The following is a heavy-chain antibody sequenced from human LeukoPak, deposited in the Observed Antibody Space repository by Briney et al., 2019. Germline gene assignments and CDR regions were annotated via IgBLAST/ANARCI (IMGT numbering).Heavy chain of an antibody. D-gene: IGHD6-19*01. V-gene: IGHV3-74*01. CDR2: INTDGSST. CDR1: GFTFSSYW. CDR3: ARAEQWLAYYFDY. J-gene: IGHJ4*02. Sequence: GSLRLSCAASGFTFSSYWMHWVRQAPGKGLVWVSRINTDGSSTSYADSVKGRFTISRDNAKNTLYLQMNSLRAEDTAVYYCARAEQWLAYYFDYWGQGTLVTVSS.